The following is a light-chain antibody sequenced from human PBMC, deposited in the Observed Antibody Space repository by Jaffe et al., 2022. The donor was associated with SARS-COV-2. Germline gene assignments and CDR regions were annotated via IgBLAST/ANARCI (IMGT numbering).Light chain of an antibody. J-gene: IGKJ4*01. V-gene: IGKV3-11*01. Sequence: EIVLRQSPATLSLSPGERATLSCRASQSVSRNLAWYQQKPGQAPRLLIYDASNRATGIPARFSGSGSGTDFTLTISSLEPEDFAVYYCQQRSNWPRTFGGGTKVEIK. CDR1: QSVSRN. CDR2: DAS. CDR3: QQRSNWPRT.